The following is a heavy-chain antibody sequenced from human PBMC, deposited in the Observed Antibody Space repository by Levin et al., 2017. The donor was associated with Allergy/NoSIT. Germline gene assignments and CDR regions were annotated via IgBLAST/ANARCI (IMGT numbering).Heavy chain of an antibody. V-gene: IGHV4-30-2*01. Sequence: SETLSLTCAVSGGSISSGGYSWSWIRQPPGKGLEWIGYIYHSGSTYYNPSLKSRVTISVDRSKNQFSLKLSSVTAADTAVYYCARANSSSWYPYYYYYMDVWGKGTTVTVSS. CDR3: ARANSSSWYPYYYYYMDV. J-gene: IGHJ6*03. CDR2: IYHSGST. CDR1: GGSISSGGYS. D-gene: IGHD6-13*01.